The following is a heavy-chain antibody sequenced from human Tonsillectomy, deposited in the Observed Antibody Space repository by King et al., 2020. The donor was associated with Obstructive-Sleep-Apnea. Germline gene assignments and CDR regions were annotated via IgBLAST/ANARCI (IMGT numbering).Heavy chain of an antibody. CDR1: GFSFSSYW. CDR2: IRQEGTEK. CDR3: ARAAPSWTDFDY. D-gene: IGHD3/OR15-3a*01. Sequence: VQLVESGGGLVQPGGSLILSCAASGFSFSSYWRIWVRQAPGKGLGWVANIRQEGTEKYYLDSVMGRFTISRDNAKSSLYLQMNSLRAEDTAVYYCARAAPSWTDFDYWGQGTLVTVSS. J-gene: IGHJ4*02. V-gene: IGHV3-7*03.